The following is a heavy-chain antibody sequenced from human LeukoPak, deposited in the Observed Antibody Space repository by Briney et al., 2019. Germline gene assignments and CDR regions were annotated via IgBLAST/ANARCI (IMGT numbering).Heavy chain of an antibody. CDR1: GFTFSSYS. CDR2: ISSSSSYI. CDR3: AKEGFGEFYNHFDY. D-gene: IGHD3-10*01. J-gene: IGHJ4*02. Sequence: PGGSLRLSCAASGFTFSSYSMNWVRQAPGKGLEWVSSISSSSSYIYYADSVKGRFTISRDNAKNSLYLQMNSLRAEDTAVYYCAKEGFGEFYNHFDYWGQGTLVTVSS. V-gene: IGHV3-21*04.